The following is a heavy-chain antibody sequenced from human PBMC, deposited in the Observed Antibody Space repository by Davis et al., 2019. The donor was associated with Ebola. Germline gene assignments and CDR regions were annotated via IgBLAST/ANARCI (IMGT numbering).Heavy chain of an antibody. CDR3: RIRGVVDY. CDR1: GVTFSAHA. CDR2: IRSKAYGGTP. J-gene: IGHJ4*02. V-gene: IGHV3-49*03. Sequence: GGSLRLSCTTSGVTFSAHALSWFRQAPGKGLEWVGFIRSKAYGGTPEYATSVRGRATISRDDSKSIAYLQMNSLNNEDTAVYYCRIRGVVDYWGQGTLVTVSS. D-gene: IGHD3-10*01.